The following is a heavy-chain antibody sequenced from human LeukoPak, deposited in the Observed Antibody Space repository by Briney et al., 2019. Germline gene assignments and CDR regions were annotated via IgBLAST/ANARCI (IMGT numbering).Heavy chain of an antibody. Sequence: GGSLRLSCAASGFTFSSYAMHWVRQAPGKGLEYVSAISSNGGSTYYADSVKGRFTISRDNSKNTLYLQMNSLRAEDTAVYYCAKDAPVNIVVVPAANSWGQGTLATVSS. CDR2: ISSNGGST. D-gene: IGHD2-2*01. CDR3: AKDAPVNIVVVPAANS. J-gene: IGHJ4*02. V-gene: IGHV3-64*04. CDR1: GFTFSSYA.